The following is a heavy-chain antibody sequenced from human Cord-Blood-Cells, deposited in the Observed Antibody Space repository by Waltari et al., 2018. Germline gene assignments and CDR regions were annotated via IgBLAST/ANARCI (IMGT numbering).Heavy chain of an antibody. Sequence: SLTCAVYCGSFSGYYWSWIRQPPGKGLEWIGEINHSGSTNYNPSLKSRVTISVDTSKNQFSLKLSSVTAADTAVYYCARGPYDSSGYYFYYWGQGTLVTVSS. CDR2: INHSGST. CDR3: ARGPYDSSGYYFYY. V-gene: IGHV4-34*01. J-gene: IGHJ4*02. CDR1: CGSFSGYY. D-gene: IGHD3-22*01.